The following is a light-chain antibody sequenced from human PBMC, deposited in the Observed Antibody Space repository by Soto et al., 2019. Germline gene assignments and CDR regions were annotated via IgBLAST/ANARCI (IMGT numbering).Light chain of an antibody. Sequence: IQMSQARSALSASVGDRVTIASRASHSISSYLNWYQQKPGKAPTLLIHAASSLPSGVPSRFSGSGSGTAFTLTISSLQPADFATYCSPQTSSTPITSCPRTPLEI. V-gene: IGKV1-39*01. CDR2: AAS. CDR3: PQTSSTPIT. CDR1: HSISSY. J-gene: IGKJ5*01.